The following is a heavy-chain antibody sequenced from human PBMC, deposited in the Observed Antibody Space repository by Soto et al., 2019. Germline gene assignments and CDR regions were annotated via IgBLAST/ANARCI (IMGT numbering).Heavy chain of an antibody. CDR3: ARDLAVTNELDY. D-gene: IGHD4-17*01. J-gene: IGHJ4*02. CDR1: VYTFTGYY. V-gene: IGHV1-2*04. Sequence: ASEKASCMASVYTFTGYYMHWVRQAPGQGLEWMGWINPNSGGTNYAQKFQDWVTMTRDTSISSAYMELSRLRSDDTAVYYWARDLAVTNELDYWGQGTLVTVSS. CDR2: INPNSGGT.